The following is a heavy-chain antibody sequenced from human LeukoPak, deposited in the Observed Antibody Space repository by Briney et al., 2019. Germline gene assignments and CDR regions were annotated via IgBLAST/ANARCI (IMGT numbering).Heavy chain of an antibody. V-gene: IGHV4-59*11. D-gene: IGHD2/OR15-2a*01. CDR2: IYYSGTT. Sequence: KPSGTLSLTCTVSGGSISSHYWSWIRQPPGKGLEWIGYIYYSGTTNYNPSLKSRVTTSVDKSKNQFSLRLTSVTAADTAVYYCARGYYGLLGYFDYWGQGTLVTVSS. CDR3: ARGYYGLLGYFDY. CDR1: GGSISSHY. J-gene: IGHJ4*02.